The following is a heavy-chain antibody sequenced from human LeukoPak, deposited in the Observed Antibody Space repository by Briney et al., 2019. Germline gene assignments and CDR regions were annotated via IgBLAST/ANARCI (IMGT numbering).Heavy chain of an antibody. CDR1: GFTFITSI. V-gene: IGHV3-21*01. Sequence: PGGSLRLSCTASGFTFITSILNWVRPAPGKGLEWVSFISSTISHIHYADSVKGRLTISRDNAKNSLYLQMSSLRAEDTAVYYCARGERGSSYGALDHWGQGALVTVSS. J-gene: IGHJ4*02. CDR2: ISSTISHI. D-gene: IGHD5-18*01. CDR3: ARGERGSSYGALDH.